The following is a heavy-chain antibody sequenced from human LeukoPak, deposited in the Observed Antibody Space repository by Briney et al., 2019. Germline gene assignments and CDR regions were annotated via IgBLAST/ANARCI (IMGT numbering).Heavy chain of an antibody. V-gene: IGHV4-34*01. CDR2: IYHTGST. CDR3: ARETYYYDSSGYFRYFDY. D-gene: IGHD3-22*01. CDR1: GGSFSTYY. Sequence: SETLSLTCAVYGGSFSTYYWSWIRQPPGKGLEWIGDIYHTGSTTYSPSLKSRVTISVDTSKKQFSLSLTSVTAADTAVYYCARETYYYDSSGYFRYFDYWGQGTLVTVSS. J-gene: IGHJ4*02.